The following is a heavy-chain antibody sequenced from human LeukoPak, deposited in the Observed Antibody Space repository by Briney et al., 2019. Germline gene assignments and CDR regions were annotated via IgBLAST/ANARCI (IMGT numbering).Heavy chain of an antibody. CDR1: GFTFSSYW. Sequence: GGSLRLSCAASGFTFSSYWMHWVRQAPGKGLVWVSRINSDGSSTSYADSVKGRFTISRDNAKNTLYLQMNSLRAEDTAVFYCARHWSASYYYYMDVWGKGTTVTVSS. J-gene: IGHJ6*03. CDR2: INSDGSST. V-gene: IGHV3-74*01. D-gene: IGHD2-8*02. CDR3: ARHWSASYYYYMDV.